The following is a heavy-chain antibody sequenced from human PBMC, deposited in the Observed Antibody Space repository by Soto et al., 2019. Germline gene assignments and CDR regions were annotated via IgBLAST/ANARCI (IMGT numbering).Heavy chain of an antibody. V-gene: IGHV1-3*01. CDR3: ARATLVVVIDY. Sequence: GASVKVSCKASGYTFTTYPIHWVRQAPGQRLEWMGWINAGNGNTKYSQKFQGRVTITRDTSASTAYMELSSLRSEDTAVYYCARATLVVVIDYWGQGTLVTVSS. CDR2: INAGNGNT. J-gene: IGHJ4*02. D-gene: IGHD2-15*01. CDR1: GYTFTTYP.